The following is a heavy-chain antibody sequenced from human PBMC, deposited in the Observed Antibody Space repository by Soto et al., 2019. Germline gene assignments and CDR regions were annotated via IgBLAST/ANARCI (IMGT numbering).Heavy chain of an antibody. CDR1: GVTVSSDAYY. V-gene: IGHV4-31*03. J-gene: IGHJ4*02. CDR2: IYHTGST. CDR3: ARYRFSGTKWSKFDY. Sequence: SETLSLTCTVSGVTVSSDAYYWSWIRQPSGKGLEWIGNIYHTGSTYYSPSLKSRVDISLDRSTNQFSLRLSSVTAADTAVYYCARYRFSGTKWSKFDYWGQGTLATVSS. D-gene: IGHD3-16*02.